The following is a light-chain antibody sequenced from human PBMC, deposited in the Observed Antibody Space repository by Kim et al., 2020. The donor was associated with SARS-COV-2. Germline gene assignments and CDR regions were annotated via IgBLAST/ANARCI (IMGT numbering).Light chain of an antibody. CDR2: PAS. CDR1: QGINSL. V-gene: IGKV1-12*01. Sequence: DIQMTQSPSSVSASVGDRVTITCRASQGINSLLAWYQQKPGKAPKLLIFPASSLESGVPSRFSGSGSGTAFTLTISSLQPEDFATYFCQQANNFPLTFGGGTKVDIK. CDR3: QQANNFPLT. J-gene: IGKJ4*01.